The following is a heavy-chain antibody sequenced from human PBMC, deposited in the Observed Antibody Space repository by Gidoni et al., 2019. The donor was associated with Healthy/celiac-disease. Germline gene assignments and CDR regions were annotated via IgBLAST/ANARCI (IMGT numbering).Heavy chain of an antibody. CDR1: GFCLSNARMG. CDR3: ARTRTYYNESSGVLIRYFDL. D-gene: IGHD3-22*01. V-gene: IGHV2-26*01. J-gene: IGHJ2*01. Sequence: QVTLKVSGPVLVKPTESLTLTCTVSGFCLSNARMGLSCIRKPPVKALEWRAHIFSNEENADSTTLKSRSTSSKDTYKSQVVLSMTKRDPVDTATYYCARTRTYYNESSGVLIRYFDLWGRGTRVTVSS. CDR2: IFSNEEN.